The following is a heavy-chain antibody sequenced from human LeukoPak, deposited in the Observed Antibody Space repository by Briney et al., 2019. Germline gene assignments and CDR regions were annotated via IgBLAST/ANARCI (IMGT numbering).Heavy chain of an antibody. D-gene: IGHD3-10*01. CDR3: ARDGVYYGSGLYGSIDY. CDR1: GYTFTSYG. CDR2: ISAYNGNT. Sequence: GASVKVSCKASGYTFTSYGISWVRQAPGQGLEWMGWISAYNGNTNYAQKLQGRVTMTTDTSTSTAYMELRSLRSDDTAVYYCARDGVYYGSGLYGSIDYWGQGTLVAVSS. J-gene: IGHJ4*02. V-gene: IGHV1-18*01.